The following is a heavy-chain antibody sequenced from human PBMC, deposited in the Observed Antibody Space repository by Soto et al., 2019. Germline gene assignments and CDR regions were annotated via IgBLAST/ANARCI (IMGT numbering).Heavy chain of an antibody. CDR1: GDTFTRCG. J-gene: IGHJ6*02. CDR3: YAADVYYYGMDV. Sequence: QVQLVQSGAEVKKPGASVKVSCKASGDTFTRCGISWVRQAPGQGLEWMGWISAYNAKTDYAQKFQGRVTLTTDTYTSTAYMELRSLRSDDTAVYYCYAADVYYYGMDVWGPGTTVTVSS. V-gene: IGHV1-18*01. CDR2: ISAYNAKT. D-gene: IGHD2-2*01.